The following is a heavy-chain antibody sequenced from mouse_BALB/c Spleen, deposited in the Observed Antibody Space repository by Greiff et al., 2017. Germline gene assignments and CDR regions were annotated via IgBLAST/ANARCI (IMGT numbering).Heavy chain of an antibody. V-gene: IGHV5-12-1*01. CDR2: ISSGGGST. J-gene: IGHJ2*01. CDR3: ARQDYYGSLY. D-gene: IGHD1-1*01. CDR1: GFAFSSYD. Sequence: EVKVVESGGGLVKPGGSLKLSCAASGFAFSSYDMSWVRQTPEKRLEWVAYISSGGGSTYYPDTVKGRFTISRDNAKNTLYLQMSSLKSEDTAMYYCARQDYYGSLYWGQGTTLTVSS.